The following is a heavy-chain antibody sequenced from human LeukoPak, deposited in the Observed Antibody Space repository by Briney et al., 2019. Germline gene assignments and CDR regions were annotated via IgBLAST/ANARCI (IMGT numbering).Heavy chain of an antibody. V-gene: IGHV3-48*01. J-gene: IGHJ4*02. D-gene: IGHD3-22*01. CDR1: GFTFSSYS. CDR3: TTLTMIVGTHFDY. CDR2: IGSSSSTI. Sequence: GGSLRLSCAASGFTFSSYSMNWVRQAPGKGLEWVSYIGSSSSTIYYADSVKGRFTISRDNAKNSLYLQMNSLKTEDTAVYYCTTLTMIVGTHFDYWGQGTLVTVSS.